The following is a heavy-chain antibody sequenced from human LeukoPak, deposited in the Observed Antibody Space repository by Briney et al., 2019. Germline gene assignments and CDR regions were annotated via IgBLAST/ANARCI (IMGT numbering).Heavy chain of an antibody. CDR1: GFTIDDYA. J-gene: IGHJ4*02. CDR3: ANRRCTSSSCYLEY. D-gene: IGHD2-2*01. V-gene: IGHV3-23*01. Sequence: GGSLRLSCAASGFTIDDYAMSWVRQAPGKGLEWVSAITGGGDTTYYAHPVKGRFTISRDNSKNTVYLQMNSLRAEDTAVYYCANRRCTSSSCYLEYWGQGILVAVSS. CDR2: ITGGGDTT.